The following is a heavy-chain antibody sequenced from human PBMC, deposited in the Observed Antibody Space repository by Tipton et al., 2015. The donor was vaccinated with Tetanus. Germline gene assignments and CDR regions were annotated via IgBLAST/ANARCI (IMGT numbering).Heavy chain of an antibody. V-gene: IGHV3-21*01. CDR2: ISSSSSYI. D-gene: IGHD6-19*01. J-gene: IGHJ4*02. Sequence: CAASGFTFSSYSMNWVRQAPGKGLEWVSSISSSSSYIYYADSVKGRFTISRDNAKNSLYLQMNSLGAEDTAVYYCARDQMYSSGGESPWYYWGQGTLVTVSS. CDR1: GFTFSSYS. CDR3: ARDQMYSSGGESPWYY.